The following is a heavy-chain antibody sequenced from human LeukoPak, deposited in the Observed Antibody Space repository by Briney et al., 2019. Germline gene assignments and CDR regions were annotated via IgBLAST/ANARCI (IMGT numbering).Heavy chain of an antibody. Sequence: PSGTLSLTCAVSGGSISSSNWWSWVRQPPGKGLEWIGEIYHSGSTNYNPSLKSRVTISVGKSKNQFSLKLSSVTAADTAVYYCAILGGYSYGYQDDYWGQGTLVTVSS. D-gene: IGHD5-18*01. CDR1: GGSISSSNW. CDR2: IYHSGST. J-gene: IGHJ4*02. CDR3: AILGGYSYGYQDDY. V-gene: IGHV4-4*02.